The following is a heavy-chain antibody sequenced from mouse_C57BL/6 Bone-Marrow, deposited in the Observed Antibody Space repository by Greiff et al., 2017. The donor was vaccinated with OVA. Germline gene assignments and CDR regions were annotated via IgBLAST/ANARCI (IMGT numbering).Heavy chain of an antibody. J-gene: IGHJ4*01. D-gene: IGHD2-3*01. Sequence: QVQLQQSGPELVKPGASVKISCKASGYAFSSSWMNWVKQRPGKGLEWIGRIYPGDGDTNYNGKFKGKATLTADKSSSTAYMQLSSLTSEDSAVYYCARGWWLLRFYAMDYWGQGTSVTVSS. CDR1: GYAFSSSW. CDR2: IYPGDGDT. V-gene: IGHV1-82*01. CDR3: ARGWWLLRFYAMDY.